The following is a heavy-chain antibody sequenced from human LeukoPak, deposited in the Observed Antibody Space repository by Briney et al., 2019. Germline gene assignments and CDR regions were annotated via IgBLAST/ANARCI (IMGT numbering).Heavy chain of an antibody. CDR3: ARDLFDY. V-gene: IGHV3-48*02. J-gene: IGHJ4*02. CDR1: GFTFSGCE. CDR2: ISSRSSTI. Sequence: GGSLRLSCAISGFTFSGCELTWVRQAPGKGLEWVSYISSRSSTIYYADSVKGRFTISRDNAKNSLYLQMNSLRDEDTAVYYCARDLFDYWGQGTLVTVSS.